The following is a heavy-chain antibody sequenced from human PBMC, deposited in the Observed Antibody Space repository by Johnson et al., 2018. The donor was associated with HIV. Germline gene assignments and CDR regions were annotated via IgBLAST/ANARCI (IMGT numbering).Heavy chain of an antibody. CDR1: GFTFSSYG. J-gene: IGHJ3*02. CDR2: IRDDGSNK. V-gene: IGHV3-30*02. Sequence: QVQLVESGGGVVQPGGSLRLSCVASGFTFSSYGMHWVRQAPGKGLEWVAFIRDDGSNKYYADSVKGRFSISRDNSKNTLYLQMNSLRAEDTAVYYCASHVGSSVGSAFDIWGQGTTVTVSS. CDR3: ASHVGSSVGSAFDI. D-gene: IGHD6-6*01.